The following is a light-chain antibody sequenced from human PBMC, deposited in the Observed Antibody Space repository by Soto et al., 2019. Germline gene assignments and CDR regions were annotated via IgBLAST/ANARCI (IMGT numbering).Light chain of an antibody. CDR2: GAS. J-gene: IGKJ4*01. CDR3: QQRSNWPPV. Sequence: EIVLTQSPCTLSLTPWERATLSCRVSQSVSSSYLAWYQQKPGQAPRILIYGASSRATGIPDRFSGSGSGTDFTLTISSLEPEDFAVYYCQQRSNWPPVFGGGTKVDIK. CDR1: QSVSSSY. V-gene: IGKV3D-20*02.